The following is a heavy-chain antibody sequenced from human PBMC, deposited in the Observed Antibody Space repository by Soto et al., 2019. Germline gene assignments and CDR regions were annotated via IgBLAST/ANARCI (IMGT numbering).Heavy chain of an antibody. D-gene: IGHD3-3*01. J-gene: IGHJ4*02. Sequence: QSQTLSLTCAISGDSVSSNSAAWNWIRQSPSRGLEWLGRTYYRSKWYNDYAVSVKSRITINPDTSKNQSSLQLNSVTPEDTAVYYCASSPGADFSIDYWGQGTLVTVSS. CDR1: GDSVSSNSAA. CDR3: ASSPGADFSIDY. V-gene: IGHV6-1*01. CDR2: TYYRSKWYN.